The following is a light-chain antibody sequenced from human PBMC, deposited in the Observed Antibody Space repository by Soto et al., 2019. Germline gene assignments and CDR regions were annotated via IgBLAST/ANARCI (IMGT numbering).Light chain of an antibody. CDR3: QQYNSWPQT. CDR1: QTMTRAY. CDR2: AAS. V-gene: IGKV3-20*01. Sequence: EIAGPKCPSTISLSPIEIATFSFVASQTMTRAYVAWYQQKPGQAPRLLIYAASYRATGISDKFSGSGSGTDFSLTISRLEPEDFAVYYCQQYNSWPQTFGQGTKVDIK. J-gene: IGKJ1*01.